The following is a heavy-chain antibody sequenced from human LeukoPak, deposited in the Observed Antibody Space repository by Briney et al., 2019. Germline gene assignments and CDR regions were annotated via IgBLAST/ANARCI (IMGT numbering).Heavy chain of an antibody. D-gene: IGHD5/OR15-5a*01. V-gene: IGHV4-61*01. Sequence: PSETLSLTCTVSGASVSSGSYFWSWIRQPPGEEPQWIGYIYHDGSTNYSPSLRSRVSISVDTSKNQFSLKLSSVTTADTAVYFCATFFDFWFGPWGQGTQVTVSS. CDR1: GASVSSGSYF. CDR2: IYHDGST. CDR3: ATFFDFWFGP. J-gene: IGHJ5*02.